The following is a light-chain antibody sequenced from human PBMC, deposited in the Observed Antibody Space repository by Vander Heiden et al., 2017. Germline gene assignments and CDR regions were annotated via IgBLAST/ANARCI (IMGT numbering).Light chain of an antibody. CDR1: QSISSY. CDR3: QQIDCNPPNT. CDR2: AAS. J-gene: IGKJ5*01. Sequence: DIQITESPSSLSASVGDRVTITCRASQSISSYLNWYQQKPGKAPKLLIYAASSLQSGVPSRFSGSGHGTDFTLTISSRQPEDFAAYYCQQIDCNPPNTFGQGTQLEIK. V-gene: IGKV1-39*01.